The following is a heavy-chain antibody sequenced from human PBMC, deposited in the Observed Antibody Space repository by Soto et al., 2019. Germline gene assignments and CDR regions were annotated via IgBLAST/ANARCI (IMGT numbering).Heavy chain of an antibody. V-gene: IGHV3-30*18. CDR2: ISYDGSNK. CDR3: AKGSITIFGVVISNPDY. Sequence: GGSLRLSCAASGFTFSSYGMHWVRQAPGKGLEWVAVISYDGSNKYYADSVKGRFTISRDNSKNTLYLQMNSLRAEDTAVYYCAKGSITIFGVVISNPDYWGQGTLVTVSS. D-gene: IGHD3-3*01. CDR1: GFTFSSYG. J-gene: IGHJ4*02.